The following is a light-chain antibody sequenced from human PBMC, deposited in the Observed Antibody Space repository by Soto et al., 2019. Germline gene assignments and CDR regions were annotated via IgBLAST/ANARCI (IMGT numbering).Light chain of an antibody. CDR1: QSVSSN. J-gene: IGKJ1*01. CDR2: GASTRA. CDR3: KQYNNWPLT. Sequence: VMTQSPATPSLSPGERATLSCGASQSVSSNLAWYQQKPGQAPRLLIYGASTRATRATAIQARFSGSGSGTDFTLTISSLQSEDFAVYYCKQYNNWPLTFGQGTKVDIK. V-gene: IGKV3-15*01.